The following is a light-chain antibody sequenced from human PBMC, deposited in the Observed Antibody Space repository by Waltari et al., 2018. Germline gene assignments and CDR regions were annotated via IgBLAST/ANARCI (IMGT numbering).Light chain of an antibody. CDR2: AKA. J-gene: IGKJ1*01. CDR1: QSVSSRF. V-gene: IGKV3-20*01. Sequence: EIVLTQSPGTLSLSPGERATLSCRASQSVSSRFFAWYQQKPAQAPRLLIYAKAIRATGISDRFSGSGSGTDFTLTISGLEAEDFAVYYCQQYAGSPRTFGQGTRVEIK. CDR3: QQYAGSPRT.